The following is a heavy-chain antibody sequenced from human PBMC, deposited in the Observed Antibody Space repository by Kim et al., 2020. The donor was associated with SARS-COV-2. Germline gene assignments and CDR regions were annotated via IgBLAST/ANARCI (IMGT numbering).Heavy chain of an antibody. CDR2: VSSGATST. Sequence: GGSLRLSCGASGFTFSDYAMSWVRQAPGKGLQWVSTVSSGATSTYYADSVKGRFTISRDNSKNTLYMQMNSLRAEDTALYYCVKGGGSIYRYLDYWGQGTLVTVSS. V-gene: IGHV3-23*01. CDR3: VKGGGSIYRYLDY. J-gene: IGHJ4*02. CDR1: GFTFSDYA.